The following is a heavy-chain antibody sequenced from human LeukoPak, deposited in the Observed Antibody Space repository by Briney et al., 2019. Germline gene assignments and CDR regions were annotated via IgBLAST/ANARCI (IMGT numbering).Heavy chain of an antibody. CDR2: ISGSGVNP. Sequence: GGSLRLSCAASGFTFSSYAMSWVRQAPGKGLEWVSSISGSGVNPSYADSVKGRFTISRDNSNNTLYLQMNSLRAEDTAVYYCAKDSSFFDYWGRGTLVTVSS. J-gene: IGHJ4*02. V-gene: IGHV3-23*01. D-gene: IGHD2-15*01. CDR3: AKDSSFFDY. CDR1: GFTFSSYA.